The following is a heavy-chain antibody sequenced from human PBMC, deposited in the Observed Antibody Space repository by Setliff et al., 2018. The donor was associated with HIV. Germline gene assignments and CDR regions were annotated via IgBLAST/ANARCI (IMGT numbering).Heavy chain of an antibody. CDR1: GFTLGDYP. CDR2: IGRNSDGGKL. J-gene: IGHJ2*01. Sequence: PGGSLRLSCRGSGFTLGDYPLSWVRQAPGKGLEYIGYIGRNSDGGKLQYAASMKGRFSISRDDSKGIAYLQGDSLQTEDTAVYFCARVYYSFWYGYFLYWYFDLWGRGALVTSPQ. D-gene: IGHD3-3*01. V-gene: IGHV3-49*04. CDR3: ARVYYSFWYGYFLYWYFDL.